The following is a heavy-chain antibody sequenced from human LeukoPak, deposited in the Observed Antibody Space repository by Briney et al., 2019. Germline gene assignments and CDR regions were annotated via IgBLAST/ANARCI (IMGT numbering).Heavy chain of an antibody. CDR1: GGSFSGYY. Sequence: SETLSLTCAVYGGSFSGYYWSWIRQPPGKGLEWIGEINHSGSTNYNPSLKSRVTISVDTSKNLFSLKLSSVTAADTAVYYCARERPGYGDYAGPPIDYWGQGTLVTVSS. D-gene: IGHD4-17*01. J-gene: IGHJ4*02. CDR2: INHSGST. CDR3: ARERPGYGDYAGPPIDY. V-gene: IGHV4-34*01.